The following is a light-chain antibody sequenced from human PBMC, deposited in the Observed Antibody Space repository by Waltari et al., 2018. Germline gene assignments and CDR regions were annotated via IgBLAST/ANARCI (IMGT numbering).Light chain of an antibody. CDR3: HQHYDAPHT. CDR1: QSVLYSSNNNNY. V-gene: IGKV4-1*01. CDR2: LAP. Sequence: VMTQAPDSLAVSLAEGPITNFKFSQSVLYSSNNNNYLVWYQQKEGQPPKLLIYLAPTRESWVPDRFSGSGSGTDFTRTISSLQAEDVAVYYCHQHYDAPHTFGQGTKLEIK. J-gene: IGKJ2*01.